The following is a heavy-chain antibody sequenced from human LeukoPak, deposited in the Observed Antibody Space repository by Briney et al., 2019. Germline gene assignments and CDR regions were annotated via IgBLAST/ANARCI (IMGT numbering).Heavy chain of an antibody. V-gene: IGHV3-21*06. Sequence: GGSLGLPCAASGFNFRNYSMNWVRQAPGKGLEWVSSITSSSTFIFYGDSVKGRFTMSRDNAKNSLFLQMNSLRAEDTAVYYCARDNFGKQLWSVADYWGQGTVVTVSS. J-gene: IGHJ4*02. CDR1: GFNFRNYS. D-gene: IGHD5-18*01. CDR2: ITSSSTFI. CDR3: ARDNFGKQLWSVADY.